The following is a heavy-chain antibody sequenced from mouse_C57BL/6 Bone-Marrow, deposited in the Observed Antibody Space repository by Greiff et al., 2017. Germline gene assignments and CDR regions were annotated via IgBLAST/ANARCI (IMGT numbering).Heavy chain of an antibody. V-gene: IGHV3-6*01. D-gene: IGHD2-5*01. CDR1: GYSITSGYY. J-gene: IGHJ4*01. CDR3: ARGDGNYSTYYAMDY. Sequence: EVKLQESGPGLVKPSQSLSLTCSVTGYSITSGYYWNWIRQFPGNKLEWMGYISYDGSNNYNPSLKNRISITRDTSKNQFFLKLNSVTTEDTATYYCARGDGNYSTYYAMDYWGQGTSVTVSS. CDR2: ISYDGSN.